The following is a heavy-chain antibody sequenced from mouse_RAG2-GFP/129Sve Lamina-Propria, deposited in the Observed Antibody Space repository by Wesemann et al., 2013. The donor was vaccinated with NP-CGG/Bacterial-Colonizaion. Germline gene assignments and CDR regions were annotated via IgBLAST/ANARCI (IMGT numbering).Heavy chain of an antibody. D-gene: IGHD1-1*01. Sequence: EVKLLQSGGGLVQPGGSLKLSCAASGIDFSRYWMSWVRRPPGKGLEWIGEINPDSSTINYAPSLKDKFIISRDNAKNTLYLQMSKVRSEDTALYYCARTGYYGLFAYWGQGDSGHCLC. CDR3: ARTGYYGLFAY. CDR2: INPDSSTI. CDR1: GIDFSRYW. V-gene: IGHV4-1*01. J-gene: IGHJ3*01.